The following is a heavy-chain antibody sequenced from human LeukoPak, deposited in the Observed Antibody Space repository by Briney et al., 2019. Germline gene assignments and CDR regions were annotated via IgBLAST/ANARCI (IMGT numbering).Heavy chain of an antibody. CDR2: IYYSGST. D-gene: IGHD5-12*01. V-gene: IGHV4-59*01. J-gene: IGHJ4*02. CDR3: ARNRPYSGYDLFDY. Sequence: SETLSLTCTVSGGSISSYYWSWIRQPPGKGLGWVGYIYYSGSTNYNPSLKSRVTISVDTSKNQFSLKLSSVTAADTAVYYCARNRPYSGYDLFDYWGQGTLVTVSS. CDR1: GGSISSYY.